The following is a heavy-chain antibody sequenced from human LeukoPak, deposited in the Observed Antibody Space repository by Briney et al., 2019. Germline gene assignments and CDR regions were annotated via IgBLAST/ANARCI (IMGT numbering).Heavy chain of an antibody. D-gene: IGHD4-17*01. Sequence: GGSLRLSCAASGFTFDDYAMHWVRQAPGKGLEWVSGISWNSGSIGYADSVKGRFTISRDNAKNSLYLQMNSLRAEDTALYYCAKDIATVTTPRYYYYGMDVWGQGTTVTVSS. CDR1: GFTFDDYA. CDR3: AKDIATVTTPRYYYYGMDV. J-gene: IGHJ6*02. CDR2: ISWNSGSI. V-gene: IGHV3-9*01.